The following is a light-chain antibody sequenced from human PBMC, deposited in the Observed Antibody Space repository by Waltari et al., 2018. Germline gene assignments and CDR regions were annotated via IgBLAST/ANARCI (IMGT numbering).Light chain of an antibody. CDR3: SSYTSSSTRV. V-gene: IGLV2-14*03. J-gene: IGLJ2*01. CDR1: SSDVGGYNS. Sequence: QSVLTQTASVSGSPGQSITISCTGTSSDVGGYNSVSWYQQHPGKAPKLMIYDVSNRPSGVSNRFSGSKSGNTASLTISGLQAEDEADYYCSSYTSSSTRVFGGGTKLTVL. CDR2: DVS.